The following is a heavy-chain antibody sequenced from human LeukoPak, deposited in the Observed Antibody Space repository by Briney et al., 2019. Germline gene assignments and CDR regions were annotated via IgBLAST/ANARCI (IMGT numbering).Heavy chain of an antibody. J-gene: IGHJ4*02. CDR2: ITTSGGST. CDR3: AKSRTAAVAGGFDY. Sequence: GGSLRLSCAASGFTFSTYAMSWVRQAPGKGLERVSAITTSGGSTYYADSVKGRFTISRDNPKNTLYLEMNSLRAEDTAVYYCAKSRTAAVAGGFDYWGQGTLVTVSS. CDR1: GFTFSTYA. D-gene: IGHD6-19*01. V-gene: IGHV3-23*01.